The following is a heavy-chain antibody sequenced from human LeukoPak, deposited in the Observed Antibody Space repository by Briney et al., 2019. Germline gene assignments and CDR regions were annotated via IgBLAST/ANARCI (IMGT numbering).Heavy chain of an antibody. D-gene: IGHD3-3*01. CDR2: IYYSGST. CDR3: ASLIIVGYDFWSVPMGPFDY. CDR1: GYSISSGYY. Sequence: NPSETLSLTCTVSGYSISSGYYWGWIRQPPGKGLEWIGSIYYSGSTYYNPSLKSRVTISVDTSKNQFSLKLSSVTAADTAVYYCASLIIVGYDFWSVPMGPFDYWGQGTLVTVSS. J-gene: IGHJ4*02. V-gene: IGHV4-38-2*02.